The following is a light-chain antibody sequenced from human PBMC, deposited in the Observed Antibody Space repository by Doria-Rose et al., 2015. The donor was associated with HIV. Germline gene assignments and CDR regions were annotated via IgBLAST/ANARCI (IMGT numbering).Light chain of an antibody. CDR2: DGF. Sequence: TQSPGTPSLSPGERATLSCRASPSFSSTYLAWYQQKPCQAPSLLIYDGFTSATGIPDRFSASGSGTDFTLTINRLEPEDFARYDCHHYGTSWTFGQGTKVEI. V-gene: IGKV3-20*01. CDR1: PSFSSTY. J-gene: IGKJ1*01. CDR3: HHYGTSWT.